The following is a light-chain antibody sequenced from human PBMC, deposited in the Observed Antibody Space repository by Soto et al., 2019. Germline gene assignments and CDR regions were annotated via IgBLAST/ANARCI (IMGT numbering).Light chain of an antibody. CDR2: EGT. Sequence: QSVLTQPASVSGSPGQSITISCTGTSSGVGSYNLVSWYQQHPGKAPKLMIYEGTKRPSGVSDRFSGSRSGNTASLTISGLQAEDEADYYCCSYASSSTYVFGPGTKVTVL. V-gene: IGLV2-23*01. CDR1: SSGVGSYNL. CDR3: CSYASSSTYV. J-gene: IGLJ1*01.